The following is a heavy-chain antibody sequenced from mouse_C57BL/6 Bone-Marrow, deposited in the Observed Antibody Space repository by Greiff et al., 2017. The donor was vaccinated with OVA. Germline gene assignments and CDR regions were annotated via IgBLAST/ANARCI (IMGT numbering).Heavy chain of an antibody. V-gene: IGHV1-53*01. CDR2: INPSNGGT. CDR3: ARERLNYDYDLAWFAY. Sequence: VQLQQPGTELVKPGASVKLSCKASGYTFTSYWMHWVKQRPGQGLEWIGNINPSNGGTNYNEKFKSKATLTVDKSSSTAYMQLSSLTSEDSAVYYCARERLNYDYDLAWFAYWGQGTLVTVSA. J-gene: IGHJ3*01. D-gene: IGHD2-4*01. CDR1: GYTFTSYW.